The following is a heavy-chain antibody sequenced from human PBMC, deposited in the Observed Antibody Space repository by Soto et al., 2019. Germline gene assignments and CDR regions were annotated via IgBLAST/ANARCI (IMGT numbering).Heavy chain of an antibody. CDR1: GYTLTELS. CDR2: FDPEDGET. D-gene: IGHD6-19*01. V-gene: IGHV1-24*01. Sequence: GASVKVSCTVSGYTLTELSMHWVRQAPGKGLEWMGGFDPEDGETIYAQKFQGRVTMTEDTSTDTAYMELSSLRSEDTAVYYCATVYSSALGDAFDIWGQGTMVTVSS. CDR3: ATVYSSALGDAFDI. J-gene: IGHJ3*02.